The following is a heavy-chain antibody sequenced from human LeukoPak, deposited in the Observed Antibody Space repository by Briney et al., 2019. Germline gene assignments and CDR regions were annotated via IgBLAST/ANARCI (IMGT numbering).Heavy chain of an antibody. Sequence: GGSLKLSCAASGFTFSGYGIHWVRQAPGKGLEWVAFLSYDGSNKFYADSVKGRFTISRDNSENTLHLQMNSLKDEDTAVYYCARGLYKNGWYYFDYWGQGTLVTVSS. D-gene: IGHD6-19*01. CDR1: GFTFSGYG. CDR2: LSYDGSNK. CDR3: ARGLYKNGWYYFDY. V-gene: IGHV3-33*01. J-gene: IGHJ4*02.